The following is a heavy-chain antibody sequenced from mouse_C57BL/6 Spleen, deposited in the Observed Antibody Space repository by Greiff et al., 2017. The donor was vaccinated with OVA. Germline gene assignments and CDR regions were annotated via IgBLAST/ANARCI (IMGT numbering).Heavy chain of an antibody. CDR3: AQTAQATDYAVDY. V-gene: IGHV1-7*01. CDR1: GYTFTSYW. D-gene: IGHD3-2*02. Sequence: QVHVKQSGAELAKPGASVKLSCKASGYTFTSYWMHWVKQRPGQGLEWIGYINPSSGCTKYNQKFKDKATLSADKSSSTAYMQLSSLTYEDSAVYYLAQTAQATDYAVDYWGPGTSVTVSS. CDR2: INPSSGCT. J-gene: IGHJ4*01.